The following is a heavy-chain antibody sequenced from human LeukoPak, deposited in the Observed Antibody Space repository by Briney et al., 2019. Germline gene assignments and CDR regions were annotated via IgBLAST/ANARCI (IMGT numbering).Heavy chain of an antibody. CDR1: GGSISSSSYY. D-gene: IGHD6-13*01. J-gene: IGHJ5*02. CDR3: ARHRPAAGSRWFDP. V-gene: IGHV4-39*01. CDR2: IYYSGST. Sequence: SETLSLTCTVPGGSISSSSYYWGWIRQPPGRGLEWIGSIYYSGSTYYNPSLKSRVTISVDTSKNQFSLKLSSVTAADTAVYYCARHRPAAGSRWFDPWGQGTLVTVSS.